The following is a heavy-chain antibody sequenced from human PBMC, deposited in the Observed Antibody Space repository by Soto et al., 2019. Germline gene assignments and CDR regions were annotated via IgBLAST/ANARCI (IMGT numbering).Heavy chain of an antibody. CDR2: ISGGGYST. J-gene: IGHJ4*02. D-gene: IGHD3-16*02. V-gene: IGHV3-23*01. CDR3: ARVMFHGSLWGYYRPLDS. Sequence: EVQLLESGGGLVPPGGSLRLSCTASGFTFSNYAMNWVRRTPGKGLERVSAISGGGYSTYHAASVEGRFTISRDNSKNTLDLQMNNLRADDTALYYCARVMFHGSLWGYYRPLDSWGQGTLVTVSS. CDR1: GFTFSNYA.